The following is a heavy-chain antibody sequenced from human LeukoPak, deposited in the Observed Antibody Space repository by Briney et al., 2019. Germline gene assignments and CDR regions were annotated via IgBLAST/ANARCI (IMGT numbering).Heavy chain of an antibody. CDR1: GGSISSYY. V-gene: IGHV4-4*07. D-gene: IGHD3-22*01. CDR2: IYTSGST. CDR3: AIASAHYDSSGVDY. J-gene: IGHJ4*02. Sequence: SETLSLTCTVSGGSISSYYWSWIRQPAGKGLEWIGRIYTSGSTNYNPSLKSRVTMSVDTSKNQFSLKLSSVTAADPAVYYCAIASAHYDSSGVDYWGQGTLVTVSS.